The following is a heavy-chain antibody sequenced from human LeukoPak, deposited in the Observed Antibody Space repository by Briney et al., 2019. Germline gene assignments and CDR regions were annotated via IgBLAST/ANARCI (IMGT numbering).Heavy chain of an antibody. CDR2: INHSGST. D-gene: IGHD4-23*01. Sequence: SETLSLTCAVYGGSFSGYYWSWIRQPPGKGLEWIGEINHSGSTNYNPSLKSRVTISVDTSKNQLSLKLSSVTAADTAVYYCARPLRWHNWFDPWGQGTLVTVSS. V-gene: IGHV4-34*01. CDR1: GGSFSGYY. CDR3: ARPLRWHNWFDP. J-gene: IGHJ5*02.